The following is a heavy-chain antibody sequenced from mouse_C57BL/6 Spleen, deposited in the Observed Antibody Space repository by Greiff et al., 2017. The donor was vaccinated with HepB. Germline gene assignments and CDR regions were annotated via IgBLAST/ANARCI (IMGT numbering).Heavy chain of an antibody. J-gene: IGHJ2*01. Sequence: EVQLVESGGGLVKPGGSLKLSCAASGFTFSSYAMSWVRQTPEKRLEWVATISDGGSYTYYPDNVKGRFTISRDNAKNNLYLQMSHLKSEDTAMYYCARSTPPFDYWGQGTTLTVSS. CDR2: ISDGGSYT. V-gene: IGHV5-4*01. CDR1: GFTFSSYA. D-gene: IGHD2-1*01. CDR3: ARSTPPFDY.